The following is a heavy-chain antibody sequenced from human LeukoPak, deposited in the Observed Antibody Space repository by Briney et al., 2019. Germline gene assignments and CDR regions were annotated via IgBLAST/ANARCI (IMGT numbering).Heavy chain of an antibody. CDR2: ISGSDGNTK. J-gene: IGHJ4*02. Sequence: GGSLRLSCAASGFTFTDYYMTWIRQAPGKGLEWVSYISGSDGNTKHYADSVKGRFTISRDNSKNTLYLQMNSLRAEDTAVYYCAKDLHDYGPYWGQGTLVTVSS. CDR1: GFTFTDYY. CDR3: AKDLHDYGPY. D-gene: IGHD4-17*01. V-gene: IGHV3-11*01.